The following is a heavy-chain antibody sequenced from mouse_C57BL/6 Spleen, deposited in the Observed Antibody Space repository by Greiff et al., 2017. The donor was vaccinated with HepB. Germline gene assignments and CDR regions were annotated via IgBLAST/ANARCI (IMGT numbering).Heavy chain of an antibody. CDR3: ARNWAEDY. CDR1: GYTFTDYY. V-gene: IGHV1-26*01. Sequence: VQLQQSGPELVKPGASVKISCKASGYTFTDYYMNWVKQSHGKSLEWIGDINPNNGGTSYNQKFKGKATLTVDKSSSTAYMELRSLTSEDSAVYYCARNWAEDYWGQGTTLTVSS. J-gene: IGHJ2*01. D-gene: IGHD4-1*01. CDR2: INPNNGGT.